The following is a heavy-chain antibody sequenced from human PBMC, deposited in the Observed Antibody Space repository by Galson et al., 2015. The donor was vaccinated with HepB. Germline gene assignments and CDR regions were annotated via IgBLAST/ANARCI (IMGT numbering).Heavy chain of an antibody. CDR2: INPSGGST. J-gene: IGHJ6*02. V-gene: IGHV1-46*01. Sequence: SVKVSCKASGYTFTSYYMHWVRQAPGQGLEWMGIINPSGGSTSYAQKFQGRVTMTRDTSTSTVYMELSSLRSGDTAVYYCASLYGSGSYGNYYYYGMDVWGQGTTVTVSS. CDR3: ASLYGSGSYGNYYYYGMDV. CDR1: GYTFTSYY. D-gene: IGHD3-10*01.